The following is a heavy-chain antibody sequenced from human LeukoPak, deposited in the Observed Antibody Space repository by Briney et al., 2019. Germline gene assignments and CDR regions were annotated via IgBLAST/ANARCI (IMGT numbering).Heavy chain of an antibody. J-gene: IGHJ4*02. CDR2: MNPNSGNT. CDR3: ARRDCSGGTCRTRVFDY. Sequence: ASVKVSRKASGYTFTSYDINWVRQAAGQGLEWMGWMNPNSGNTGYAQKFQGRVTITRNTSIDTAYMEVSSLRSEDTAVYYCARRDCSGGTCRTRVFDYWGQGTLVTVSS. CDR1: GYTFTSYD. V-gene: IGHV1-8*01. D-gene: IGHD2-15*01.